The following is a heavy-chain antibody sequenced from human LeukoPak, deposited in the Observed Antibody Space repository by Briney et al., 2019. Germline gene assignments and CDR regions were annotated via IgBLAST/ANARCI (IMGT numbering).Heavy chain of an antibody. Sequence: GRSLRLSCAASGFTFDDYAMHWVRQAPGKGLEWVSGISWNSGSIGYADSVKGRFTISRDNAKNSLYLQMNSLRAEDTALYYCARAWGYCSSTSCYNYDAFDIWGQGTMVTVSS. V-gene: IGHV3-9*01. D-gene: IGHD2-2*02. CDR1: GFTFDDYA. J-gene: IGHJ3*02. CDR2: ISWNSGSI. CDR3: ARAWGYCSSTSCYNYDAFDI.